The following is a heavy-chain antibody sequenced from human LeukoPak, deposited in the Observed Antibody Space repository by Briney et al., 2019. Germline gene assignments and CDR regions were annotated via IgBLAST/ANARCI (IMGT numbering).Heavy chain of an antibody. CDR1: GYYIRNGYF. D-gene: IGHD3-10*02. Sequence: KPLETLSLTCGVSGYYIRNGYFWGWIRQPPGKGLEWIGSIHHSGKSDYNPSFKSRVTISVDTSKNQFALRLSSLTASDTAVYYCASVFASPPRVFDNWGQGTLVTVSS. V-gene: IGHV4-38-2*01. CDR2: IHHSGKS. J-gene: IGHJ4*02. CDR3: ASVFASPPRVFDN.